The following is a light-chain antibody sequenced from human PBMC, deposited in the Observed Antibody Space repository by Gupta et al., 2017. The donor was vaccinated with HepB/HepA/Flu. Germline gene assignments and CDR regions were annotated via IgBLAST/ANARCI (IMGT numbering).Light chain of an antibody. V-gene: IGLV2-8*01. Sequence: SALTQPPSASGSPGPSVTISCTGTSSDVGGYNYVSWYQQHPGKAPKLMIYEVTKRPAGVPGRFSGSKSGNTASLTVSGLQAEDEADYYCSAYAGSNNYVFGTGTKVTVL. J-gene: IGLJ1*01. CDR1: SSDVGGYNY. CDR3: SAYAGSNNYV. CDR2: EVT.